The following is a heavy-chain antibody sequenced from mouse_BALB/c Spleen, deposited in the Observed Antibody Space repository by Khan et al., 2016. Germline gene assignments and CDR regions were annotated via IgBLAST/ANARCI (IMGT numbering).Heavy chain of an antibody. CDR2: IYWDDDK. CDR3: ARKGSASDGYVDY. Sequence: QVTLKESGPGILQPSQTLSLTCSFSGFSLSTSGMGVSWIRQPSGKGLEWLAHIYWDDDKRYNPSLKSRLPISKDTFSDQVFLKITSVDTADTATYDWARKGSASDGYVDYWGQGTTLTVSS. CDR1: GFSLSTSGMG. J-gene: IGHJ2*01. V-gene: IGHV8-12*01.